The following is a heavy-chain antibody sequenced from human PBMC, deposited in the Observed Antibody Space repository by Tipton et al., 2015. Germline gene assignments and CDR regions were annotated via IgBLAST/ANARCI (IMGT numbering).Heavy chain of an antibody. CDR2: IHYSGNS. Sequence: TLSLTCTVSGGSVSSGSYYWSWIRQPPGKGLEWIGYIHYSGNSNYNPSLKSRISMSVDTSKNQFSLKLSSLTAADTAVYYCARGCGGNCYDAVSATYSYSGMDVWGQGTTVTVSS. CDR1: GGSVSSGSYY. D-gene: IGHD2-21*02. J-gene: IGHJ6*02. CDR3: ARGCGGNCYDAVSATYSYSGMDV. V-gene: IGHV4-61*01.